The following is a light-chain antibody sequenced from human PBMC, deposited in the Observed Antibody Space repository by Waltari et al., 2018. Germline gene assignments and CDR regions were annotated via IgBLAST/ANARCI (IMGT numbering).Light chain of an antibody. Sequence: QSVLTQPPSVSGAPGQSITISCTGSSSNIGAGYDVHWYQPLPGTAPKLLIYGHNNRPSGVPDRFSGSKSGTSASLAITGLQAEDEADYYCQSYDSSVSAWVFGGGTKLTVV. CDR2: GHN. CDR3: QSYDSSVSAWV. CDR1: SSNIGAGYD. J-gene: IGLJ3*02. V-gene: IGLV1-40*01.